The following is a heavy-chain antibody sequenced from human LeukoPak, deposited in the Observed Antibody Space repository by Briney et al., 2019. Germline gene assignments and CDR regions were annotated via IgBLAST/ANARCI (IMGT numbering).Heavy chain of an antibody. CDR3: AREDSESSSCLDY. V-gene: IGHV1-2*02. D-gene: IGHD6-13*01. CDR1: GYTFTGYY. Sequence: ASVKVSCKASGYTFTGYYMHWVRQAPGQGLEWMGWINPNSGGTNYAQKFQGRVTMTSDTSISTAYMELSRLRSDDTAVYYCAREDSESSSCLDYWGQGTLVTVSS. J-gene: IGHJ4*02. CDR2: INPNSGGT.